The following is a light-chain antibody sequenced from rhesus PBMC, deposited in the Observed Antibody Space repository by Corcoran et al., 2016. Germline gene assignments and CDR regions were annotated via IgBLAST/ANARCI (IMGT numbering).Light chain of an antibody. J-gene: IGKJ1*01. CDR1: QGISSY. V-gene: IGKV1-25*01. CDR2: YAT. Sequence: DIQMTQSPSSVSASVGERVNITCQASQGISSYFAWYQQKPGKALKLLIYYATTLQSGVPSRFSGSGSWTEFTLSIIRPQPEDFATYYCQQYNSLPWTFGQGTKVEIK. CDR3: QQYNSLPWT.